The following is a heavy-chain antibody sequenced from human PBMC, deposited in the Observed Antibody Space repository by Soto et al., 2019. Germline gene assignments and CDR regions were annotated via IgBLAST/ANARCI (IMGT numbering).Heavy chain of an antibody. CDR1: GDSISNTNW. V-gene: IGHV4-4*02. D-gene: IGHD6-13*01. J-gene: IGHJ5*02. CDR2: IYQSGDT. Sequence: QVQLQESGPGLVKPSGTLSLTCAVSGDSISNTNWWSWVRQPPGKGLEWIGEIYQSGDTNYNPSLKSRVILSVDKSKNQFFLKVNSVTAADTAVYYCARGERQQQRDTWGRGILVTVSS. CDR3: ARGERQQQRDT.